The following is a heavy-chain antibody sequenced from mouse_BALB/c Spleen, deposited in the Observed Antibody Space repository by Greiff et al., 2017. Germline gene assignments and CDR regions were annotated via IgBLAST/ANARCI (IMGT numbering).Heavy chain of an antibody. D-gene: IGHD2-1*01. CDR3: ARQDGNYVRAMDY. CDR1: GFTFSSYG. Sequence: EVKLQESGGDLVKPGGSLKLSCAASGFTFSSYGMSWVRQTPDKRLEWVATISSGGSYTYYPDSVKGRFTISRDNAKNTLYLQMSSLKSEDTAMYYCARQDGNYVRAMDYWGQGTSVTVSS. V-gene: IGHV5-6*01. J-gene: IGHJ4*01. CDR2: ISSGGSYT.